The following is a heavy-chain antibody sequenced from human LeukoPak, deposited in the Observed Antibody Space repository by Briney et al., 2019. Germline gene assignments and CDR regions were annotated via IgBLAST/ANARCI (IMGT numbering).Heavy chain of an antibody. CDR2: IYSDGST. V-gene: IGHV3-53*01. J-gene: IGHJ6*02. CDR3: ARDCSSWYGYYSYDMDV. Sequence: GGSLRLSCAASGFTFSGSAMHWVRQASGKGLEWVSVIYSDGSTWYADSVKGRFTISRDNSKNTLYLQMNSLRVEDTAVYYCARDCSSWYGYYSYDMDVWGQGTTVTVSS. CDR1: GFTFSGSA. D-gene: IGHD6-13*01.